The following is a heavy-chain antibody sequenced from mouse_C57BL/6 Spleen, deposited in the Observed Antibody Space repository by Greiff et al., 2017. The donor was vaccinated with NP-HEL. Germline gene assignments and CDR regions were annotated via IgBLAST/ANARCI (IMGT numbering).Heavy chain of an antibody. CDR2: IHPNSGST. V-gene: IGHV1-64*01. D-gene: IGHD3-1*01. Sequence: QVQLQQPGAELVKPGASVKLSCKASGYTFTSYWMHWVKQRPGQGLEWIGMIHPNSGSTNYNEKFKSKATLTVDKSSSTAYMQLSSLTAEDSAVYYCARYPARYFDVWGTGTTVTVSS. CDR3: ARYPARYFDV. CDR1: GYTFTSYW. J-gene: IGHJ1*03.